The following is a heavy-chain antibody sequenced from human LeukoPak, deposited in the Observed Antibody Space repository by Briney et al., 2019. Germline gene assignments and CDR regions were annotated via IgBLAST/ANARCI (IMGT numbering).Heavy chain of an antibody. Sequence: PSETLSLTCTVSGASISSSSYYWGSIRQPPGKGLEWNGSIYYSGSTYYNPSLKSRVTMSVDTSKNQFSLKLSSVTAADTAVYYCARHQDIVLMVYATNQPFDYWGQGTLVTVSS. CDR3: ARHQDIVLMVYATNQPFDY. CDR1: GASISSSSYY. V-gene: IGHV4-39*01. J-gene: IGHJ4*02. D-gene: IGHD2-8*01. CDR2: IYYSGST.